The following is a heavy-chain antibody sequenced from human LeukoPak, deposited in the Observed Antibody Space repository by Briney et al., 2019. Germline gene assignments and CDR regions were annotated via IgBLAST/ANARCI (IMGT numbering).Heavy chain of an antibody. CDR3: ARDEEDGYNSGIDY. V-gene: IGHV4-61*02. CDR1: VGSISSGSYY. CDR2: IYTSGST. Sequence: SETLSLTCTVAVGSISSGSYYWSWIRQPAGKGLEWIGRIYTSGSTNYNPSLKSRVTISVDTSKNQFSLKLSSVTAADTAVYYCARDEEDGYNSGIDYWGQGTLVTVSS. J-gene: IGHJ4*02. D-gene: IGHD5-24*01.